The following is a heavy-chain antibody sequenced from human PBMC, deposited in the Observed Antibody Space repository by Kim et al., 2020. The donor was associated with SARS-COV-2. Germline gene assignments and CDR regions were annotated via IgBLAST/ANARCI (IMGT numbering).Heavy chain of an antibody. D-gene: IGHD2-2*01. V-gene: IGHV3-74*01. CDR3: AREALYCSSTSCYYDAFDI. Sequence: GRFTISRDNAKNTLYLQMNSLRAEDTAVYYCAREALYCSSTSCYYDAFDIWGQGTMVTVSS. J-gene: IGHJ3*02.